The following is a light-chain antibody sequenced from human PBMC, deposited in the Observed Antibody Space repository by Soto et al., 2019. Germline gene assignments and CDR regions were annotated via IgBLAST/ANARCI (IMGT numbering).Light chain of an antibody. CDR1: QSLAYSDGNTY. CDR2: KVS. V-gene: IGKV2-30*01. CDR3: MQGTHWPPYT. Sequence: DVVMTQSPLSLPVTLGQPASISCRSSQSLAYSDGNTYLNWFQQRPGQSPRRLIYKVSNRDSGVPDRFSGSGSGTDFTLKISRVEAEYVGGYYCMQGTHWPPYTFGQGTKLEIK. J-gene: IGKJ2*01.